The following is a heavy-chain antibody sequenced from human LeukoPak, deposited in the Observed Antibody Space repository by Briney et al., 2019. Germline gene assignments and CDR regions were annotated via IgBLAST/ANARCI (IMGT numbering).Heavy chain of an antibody. J-gene: IGHJ4*02. V-gene: IGHV3-30*04. CDR3: ARVKDCSSTSCYNFDY. CDR2: ISYDGSNK. Sequence: PGRSLRLSCAASGFTFSSYAMHGVRQAPGKGGEGVAVISYDGSNKYYADSVKGGFTISRDNSKNTLYLQMNSLRAEDTAVYYCARVKDCSSTSCYNFDYWGQGTLVTVSS. D-gene: IGHD2-2*01. CDR1: GFTFSSYA.